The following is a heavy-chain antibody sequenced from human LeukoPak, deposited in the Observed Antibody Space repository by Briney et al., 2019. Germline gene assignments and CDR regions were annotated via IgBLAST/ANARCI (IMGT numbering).Heavy chain of an antibody. D-gene: IGHD1-26*01. Sequence: GASVKVSCKASGYTFTSYGISWVRQAPGQGLEWMGWISAYNGNTNYAQKLQGRVTMTTDTSTSTAYMELRSLRSDDTAVYYCARSSGSYLLGSHNTWYFDYWGQGTLVTVSS. V-gene: IGHV1-18*01. CDR1: GYTFTSYG. J-gene: IGHJ4*02. CDR2: ISAYNGNT. CDR3: ARSSGSYLLGSHNTWYFDY.